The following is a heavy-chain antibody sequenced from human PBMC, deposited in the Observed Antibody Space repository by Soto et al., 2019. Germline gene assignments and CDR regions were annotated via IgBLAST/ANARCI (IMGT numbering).Heavy chain of an antibody. J-gene: IGHJ4*02. V-gene: IGHV1-24*01. Sequence: ASVKVSCKGSGYTLTELSMHWVRQAPGKGLEWMGGFDPEDGETIYAQKFQGRVTMTEDTSTDTAYMELSSLRSEDTAVYYCATLIRYFDWSQNYFDYWGQGTLVTVSS. CDR2: FDPEDGET. D-gene: IGHD3-9*01. CDR3: ATLIRYFDWSQNYFDY. CDR1: GYTLTELS.